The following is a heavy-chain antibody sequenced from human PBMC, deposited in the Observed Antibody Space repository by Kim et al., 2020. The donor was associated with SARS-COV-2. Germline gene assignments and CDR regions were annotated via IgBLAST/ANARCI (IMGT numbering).Heavy chain of an antibody. CDR2: ISSSSSTI. CDR1: GFTFSSSS. V-gene: IGHV3-48*02. J-gene: IGHJ4*02. D-gene: IGHD6-13*01. Sequence: GGSLRLSCAASGFTFSSSSMNWVRQAPGKGLEWVSYISSSSSTIYYADSVKGRFNISRDNAKNSLYLQMKSVRDEDTAVYYCARDLGYSSSWYYFDYWGQGTLVTVSS. CDR3: ARDLGYSSSWYYFDY.